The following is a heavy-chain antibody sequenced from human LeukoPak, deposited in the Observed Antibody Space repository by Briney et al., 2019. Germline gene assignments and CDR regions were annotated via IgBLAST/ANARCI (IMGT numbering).Heavy chain of an antibody. CDR1: GFTFSSYS. V-gene: IGHV3-21*01. CDR3: ARDQRTLEAFDI. CDR2: ISSSSSYI. Sequence: PGGSLRPSCAASGFTFSSYSMNWVRQAPGKGLEWVSSISSSSSYIYYADSVKGRFTISRDNAKNSLYLQMNSLRAEDTAVYYCARDQRTLEAFDIWGQGTKVIVSS. D-gene: IGHD2-2*01. J-gene: IGHJ3*02.